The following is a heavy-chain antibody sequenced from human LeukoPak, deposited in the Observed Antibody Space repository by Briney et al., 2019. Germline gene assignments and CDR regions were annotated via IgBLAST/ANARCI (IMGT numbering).Heavy chain of an antibody. CDR3: AKDGQLPVVPHYYYYGMDV. Sequence: GESLRLSCAASGFTFDDYAMNWVRQVPGRGLEWVSAISGSGGSTYYADSVKGRFTISRDNSKNTLYLQMNSLRAEDTAVYYCAKDGQLPVVPHYYYYGMDVWGQGTTVTVSS. V-gene: IGHV3-23*01. D-gene: IGHD3-22*01. CDR2: ISGSGGST. J-gene: IGHJ6*02. CDR1: GFTFDDYA.